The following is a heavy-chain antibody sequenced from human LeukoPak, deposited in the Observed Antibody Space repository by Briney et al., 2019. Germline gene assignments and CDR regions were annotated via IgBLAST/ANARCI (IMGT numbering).Heavy chain of an antibody. J-gene: IGHJ6*02. D-gene: IGHD6-13*01. CDR1: GGSISSYY. CDR3: ARFEGSSWYRGGDYYYGMDV. V-gene: IGHV4-59*01. Sequence: SETLSLTCTVSGGSISSYYWSWIRQPPGKGLEWIGYIYYSGSTNYNPSLKSRVTISVDTSKNQFSLKLSSVTAADTAVYYCARFEGSSWYRGGDYYYGMDVWGQGTTVTVSS. CDR2: IYYSGST.